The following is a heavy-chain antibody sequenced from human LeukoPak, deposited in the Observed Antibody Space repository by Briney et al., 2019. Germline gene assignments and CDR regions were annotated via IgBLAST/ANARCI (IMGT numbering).Heavy chain of an antibody. CDR1: GFTFSSYS. CDR3: ARVLRYSDWPLAFDI. V-gene: IGHV3-21*01. J-gene: IGHJ3*02. CDR2: ISSSSYI. D-gene: IGHD3-9*01. Sequence: GGSLRLSCAASGFTFSSYSMNWVRQAPGKGLEWVSSISSSSYIYYADSVKGRFTISRDNAKNSLYLQMNSLRAEDTAVYYCARVLRYSDWPLAFDIWGQGTMATVSS.